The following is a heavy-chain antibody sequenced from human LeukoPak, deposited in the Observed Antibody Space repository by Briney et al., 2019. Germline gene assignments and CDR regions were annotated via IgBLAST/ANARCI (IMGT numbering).Heavy chain of an antibody. J-gene: IGHJ5*02. V-gene: IGHV4-4*07. D-gene: IGHD2-2*01. CDR2: IYTTGST. Sequence: SETLSLTCTVSGGSINSYYFNWIRQPAGKGLEWIGRIYTTGSTNYNPSLQRRVTVSIDTSKNQFSLKLTSVTAADTAVYYCARDVVPAAHREYNWFDPWGQGTLVTVSS. CDR1: GGSINSYY. CDR3: ARDVVPAAHREYNWFDP.